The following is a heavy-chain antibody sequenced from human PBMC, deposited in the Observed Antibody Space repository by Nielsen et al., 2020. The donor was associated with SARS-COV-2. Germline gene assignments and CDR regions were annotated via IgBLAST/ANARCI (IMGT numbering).Heavy chain of an antibody. D-gene: IGHD3-3*01. CDR3: ARAMSGSGLFDY. V-gene: IGHV1-46*01. Sequence: ASVKVSCKASGYTFTNNYMHWVRQAPGQGLEWMGLINPTNGGTTYAQKFQGRVTMTSDTSTSTVYMELSSLRSEDTAVYYCARAMSGSGLFDYWGQGTLVTVSS. CDR2: INPTNGGT. CDR1: GYTFTNNY. J-gene: IGHJ4*02.